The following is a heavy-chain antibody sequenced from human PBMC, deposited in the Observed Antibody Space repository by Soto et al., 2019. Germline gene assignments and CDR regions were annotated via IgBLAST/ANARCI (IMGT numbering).Heavy chain of an antibody. D-gene: IGHD3-22*01. V-gene: IGHV3-30-3*01. CDR3: ARGGGATYYYDSSGYCPDY. J-gene: IGHJ4*02. CDR2: ISYDGSNK. CDR1: GFTFSSYA. Sequence: ESGGGVVQPGRSLRLSCAASGFTFSSYAMHWVRQAPGKGLEWVAVISYDGSNKYYADSVKGRFTISRDNSKNTLYLQMNSLRAEDTAVYYCARGGGATYYYDSSGYCPDYWGQGTLVTVSS.